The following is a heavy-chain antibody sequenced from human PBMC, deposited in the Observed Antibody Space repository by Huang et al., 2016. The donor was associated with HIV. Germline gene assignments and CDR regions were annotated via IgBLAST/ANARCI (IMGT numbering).Heavy chain of an antibody. J-gene: IGHJ3*02. D-gene: IGHD1-1*01. CDR3: ARERMMSWLDDHDAFDI. CDR2: INHSGST. V-gene: IGHV4-34*01. Sequence: QVQLQQWGAGLLKPSETLSLTCAVYGGSFSGYYWSWIRQSPGKGLEWIGEINHSGSTNYNPSRKSRLTIAVDTSKNQFSLKLSSVTAADTAVYYCARERMMSWLDDHDAFDIWCQGTMVTVSS. CDR1: GGSFSGYY.